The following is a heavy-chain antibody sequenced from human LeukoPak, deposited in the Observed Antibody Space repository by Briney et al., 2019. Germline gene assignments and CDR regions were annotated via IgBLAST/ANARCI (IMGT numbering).Heavy chain of an antibody. J-gene: IGHJ4*02. D-gene: IGHD2-15*01. CDR3: AKEYCSGGSCYSSITLFDY. CDR1: GFTFDDYG. Sequence: GGSLRLSCAASGFTFDDYGMSWVRQAPGKGLEWVSGINWNGGSTGYADSVKGRFTISRDNAKNSLYLQMNSLRAEDTAVYYCAKEYCSGGSCYSSITLFDYWGQGTLVTVSS. V-gene: IGHV3-20*04. CDR2: INWNGGST.